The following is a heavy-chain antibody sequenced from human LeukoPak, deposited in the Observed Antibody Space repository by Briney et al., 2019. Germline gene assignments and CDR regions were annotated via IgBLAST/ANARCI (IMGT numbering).Heavy chain of an antibody. V-gene: IGHV3-23*01. CDR2: ISGSGGST. J-gene: IGHJ3*02. CDR1: GFTFSSYA. Sequence: GGSLRLSCAASGFTFSSYAMSWVRQAPGKGLEWVSAISGSGGSTYYADSVKGRFTISRDNSKNTLYLQMNSLRAEDTAVHYWAKVQRTAGGMRAYAFDIWGQGTMVTVSS. D-gene: IGHD2-21*02. CDR3: AKVQRTAGGMRAYAFDI.